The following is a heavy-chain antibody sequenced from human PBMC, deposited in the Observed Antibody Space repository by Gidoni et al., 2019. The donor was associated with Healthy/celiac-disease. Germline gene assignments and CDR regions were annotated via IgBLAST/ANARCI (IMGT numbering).Heavy chain of an antibody. J-gene: IGHJ5*02. CDR2: ISVSGGST. D-gene: IGHD4-4*01. CDR1: GFTFSSYA. CDR3: AKDPEATTVTTWFDP. Sequence: EVQLLESGGGLVQPGGSLRLSCAASGFTFSSYAMSWVRQAPGKGLEWVSAISVSGGSTYYADSVKGRFTISRDNSKNTLYLQMNSLRAEDTAVYYCAKDPEATTVTTWFDPWGQGTLVTVSS. V-gene: IGHV3-23*01.